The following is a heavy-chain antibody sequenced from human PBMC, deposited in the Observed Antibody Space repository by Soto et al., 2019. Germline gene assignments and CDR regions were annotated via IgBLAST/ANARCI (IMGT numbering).Heavy chain of an antibody. V-gene: IGHV4-59*01. CDR2: ISYSGST. D-gene: IGHD3-16*01. J-gene: IGHJ4*02. Sequence: SDTLSLTFNVSGGSISNYYWNWIRQPPGKRLEGIGYISYSGSTKYNPSLMSLVTISEEMSKNQVSLKVKSVAAADTEIYYCAWTRLVGLPSWHYLDXWGQGTLVTV. CDR1: GGSISNYY. CDR3: AWTRLVGLPSWHYLDX.